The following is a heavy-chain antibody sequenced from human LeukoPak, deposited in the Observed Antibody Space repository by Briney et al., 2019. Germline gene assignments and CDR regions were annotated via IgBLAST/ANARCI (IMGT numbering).Heavy chain of an antibody. CDR2: IYSGGST. D-gene: IGHD6-13*01. CDR1: GFTFSSYA. J-gene: IGHJ6*02. CDR3: AREAFYSSSWSYYYYGMDV. V-gene: IGHV3-53*04. Sequence: GGSLRLSCAASGFTFSSYAMSWVRQAPGKGLEWVSVIYSGGSTYYADSVKGRFTISRHNSKNTLYLQMNSLRAEDTAVYYCAREAFYSSSWSYYYYGMDVWGQGTTVTVSS.